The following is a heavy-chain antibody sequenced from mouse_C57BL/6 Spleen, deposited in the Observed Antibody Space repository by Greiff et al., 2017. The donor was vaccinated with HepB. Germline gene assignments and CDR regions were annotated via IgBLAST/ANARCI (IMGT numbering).Heavy chain of an antibody. CDR1: GYTFTSYW. Sequence: QVQLQQSGAELVKPGASVKLSCKASGYTFTSYWMQWVKQRPGQGLEWIGEIDPSDSYTNYNQKFKGKATLTVDTSSSTAYMQLSSLTSEDSAVYYCARGRGDYSWYFDVWGTGTTVTVSS. CDR3: ARGRGDYSWYFDV. V-gene: IGHV1-50*01. CDR2: IDPSDSYT. J-gene: IGHJ1*03. D-gene: IGHD2-4*01.